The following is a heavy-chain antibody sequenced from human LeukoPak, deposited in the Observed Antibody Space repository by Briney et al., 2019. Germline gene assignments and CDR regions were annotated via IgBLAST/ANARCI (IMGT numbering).Heavy chain of an antibody. CDR2: LYASGGT. CDR1: GGSISNYY. D-gene: IGHD1-26*01. V-gene: IGHV4-4*07. CDR3: ARDGAATFSDY. Sequence: SETLSLTCTVSGGSISNYYWSWTRQPAGKGLEYIGRLYASGGTDYSPSLRSQLTMSLDTSKSQFSLKLTSVTAADTAIYYCARDGAATFSDYWGQGVLVTVSS. J-gene: IGHJ4*02.